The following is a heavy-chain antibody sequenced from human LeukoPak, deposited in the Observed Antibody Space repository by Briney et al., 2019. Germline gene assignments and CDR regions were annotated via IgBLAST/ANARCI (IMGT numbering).Heavy chain of an antibody. CDR1: GFTFDDYG. J-gene: IGHJ6*03. V-gene: IGHV3-74*01. D-gene: IGHD3-16*01. CDR2: INSDGSST. CDR3: ARGQFGYYYMDV. Sequence: PGGSLRLSCAASGFTFDDYGMSWVRQAPGKGLVWVSRINSDGSSTSYADSVKGRFTISRDNAKDTLYLQMNSLRAEDTAVYYCARGQFGYYYMDVWGKGTTVTVSS.